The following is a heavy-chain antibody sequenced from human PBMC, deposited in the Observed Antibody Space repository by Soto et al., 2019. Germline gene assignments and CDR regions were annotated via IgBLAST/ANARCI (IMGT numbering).Heavy chain of an antibody. CDR2: ISSSGSMI. D-gene: IGHD3-3*01. J-gene: IGHJ4*02. CDR1: GFTFSDYY. Sequence: GGSLRLSCTVSGFTFSDYYMSWIRQAPGKGLEWLSYISSSGSMIQYADSVKGRFTISRDNSRNTLYLQMNSLRAEDTAVYYCARDGGGPRITIFGVVIPPSPDYWGQGTLVTVSS. V-gene: IGHV3-11*04. CDR3: ARDGGGPRITIFGVVIPPSPDY.